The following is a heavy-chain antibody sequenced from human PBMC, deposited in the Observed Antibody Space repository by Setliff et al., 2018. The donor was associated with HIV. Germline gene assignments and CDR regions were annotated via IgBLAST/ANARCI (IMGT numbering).Heavy chain of an antibody. J-gene: IGHJ1*01. CDR2: SVIG. CDR3: AKGRIAMWAGYFHH. Sequence: ASVKVSCKTSGGTLDIYSISWVRQAPGQGLEWLGGSVIGNYAQKFQGRVSITADESTSTAYLELSSLRSDDTAVYFCAKGRIAMWAGYFHHWGPGTLVTVSS. V-gene: IGHV1-69*10. D-gene: IGHD6-13*01. CDR1: GGTLDIYS.